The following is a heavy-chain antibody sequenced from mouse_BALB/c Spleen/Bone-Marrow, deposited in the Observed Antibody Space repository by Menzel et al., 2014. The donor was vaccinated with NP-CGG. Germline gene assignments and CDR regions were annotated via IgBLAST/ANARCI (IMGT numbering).Heavy chain of an antibody. CDR2: ISSGGSYT. D-gene: IGHD2-3*01. J-gene: IGHJ4*01. CDR3: TRDLYDGYYHYAMDY. CDR1: GFTFSSYT. V-gene: IGHV5-6-4*01. Sequence: EVMLVESGGGLVKPGGSLKLSCAASGFTFSSYTMSWVRQTPEKRLEWVATISSGGSYTYYPDSVKGRFTISRDNAKNTLYLQMSSLKSEDTAMYYCTRDLYDGYYHYAMDYWGQGTSVTVSS.